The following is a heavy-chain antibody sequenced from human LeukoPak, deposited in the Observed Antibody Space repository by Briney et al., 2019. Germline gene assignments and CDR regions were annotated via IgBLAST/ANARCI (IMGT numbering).Heavy chain of an antibody. CDR3: ARSDSSGYSDY. V-gene: IGHV4-34*01. J-gene: IGHJ4*02. Sequence: SETLSLTCAAYGGSFSGYYWSWIRQPPGKGLEWIGEINHSGSTNYNPSLKSRVTISVDTSKNQFSLKLSSVTAADTAVYYCARSDSSGYSDYWGQGTLVTVSS. D-gene: IGHD3-22*01. CDR2: INHSGST. CDR1: GGSFSGYY.